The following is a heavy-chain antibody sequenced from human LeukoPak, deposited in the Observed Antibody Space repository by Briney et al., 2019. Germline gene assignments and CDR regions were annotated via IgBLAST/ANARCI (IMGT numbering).Heavy chain of an antibody. CDR1: GFTFSSYG. CDR2: ISYDGSNK. Sequence: PGRSLRLSCAASGFTFSSYGMHWVRQAPGKGLEWVAVISYDGSNKYYADSVKGRFTISRDNSKNTLYLQMNSLRAEDTAVYYCAKDFGGGFDYWGQGTLVTVSS. V-gene: IGHV3-30*18. CDR3: AKDFGGGFDY. J-gene: IGHJ4*02. D-gene: IGHD3-10*01.